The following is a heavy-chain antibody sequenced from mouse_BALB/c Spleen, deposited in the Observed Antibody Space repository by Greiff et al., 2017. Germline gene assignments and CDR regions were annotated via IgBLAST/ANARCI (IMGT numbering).Heavy chain of an antibody. CDR1: GFTFSSYA. V-gene: IGHV5-9-1*01. CDR2: ISSGGSYT. CDR3: ARTGVYDYAYFDY. Sequence: EVMLVESGGGLVKPGGSLKLSCAASGFTFSSYAMSWVRQTPEKRLEWVATISSGGSYTYYPDSVKGRFTISRDNAKNTLYLQMSSLRSEDTAMYDCARTGVYDYAYFDYWGQGTTLTVSS. J-gene: IGHJ2*01. D-gene: IGHD2-4*01.